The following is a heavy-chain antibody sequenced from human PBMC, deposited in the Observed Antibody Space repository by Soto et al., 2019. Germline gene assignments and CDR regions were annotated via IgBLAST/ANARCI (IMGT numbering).Heavy chain of an antibody. D-gene: IGHD7-27*01. CDR2: ISGSGDST. J-gene: IGHJ6*02. CDR1: GFTLSDYA. V-gene: IGHV3-23*01. CDR3: AKDFLQDWGHDYYYGMDV. Sequence: GGSLRLSCAASGFTLSDYAMTWVRQVPGKGLEWVSAISGSGDSTYYTDSVKGRFTISRDNSKNTLYLEMNGLRAEDTAVYYCAKDFLQDWGHDYYYGMDVWGQGTTVTVS.